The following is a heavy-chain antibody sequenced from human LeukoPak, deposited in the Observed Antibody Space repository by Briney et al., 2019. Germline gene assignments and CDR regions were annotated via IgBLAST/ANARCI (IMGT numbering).Heavy chain of an antibody. J-gene: IGHJ3*02. D-gene: IGHD3-10*01. CDR2: ISGSGGST. CDR1: GFTFSSYA. CDR3: AKDGEVWFGVPGDAFDI. V-gene: IGHV3-23*01. Sequence: QTGGSPRLSCAASGFTFSSYAMSWVRQAPGKGLEWVSAISGSGGSTYYADSVKGRFTISRDNSKNTLYLQMNSLRAEDTAVYYCAKDGEVWFGVPGDAFDIWGQGTMVTVSS.